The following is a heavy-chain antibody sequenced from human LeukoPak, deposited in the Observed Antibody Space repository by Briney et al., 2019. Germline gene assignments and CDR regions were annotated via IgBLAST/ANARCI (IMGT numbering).Heavy chain of an antibody. CDR1: GGSISGSH. CDR3: ARGQWFRAF. CDR2: IHYSGSA. V-gene: IGHV4-34*01. J-gene: IGHJ4*02. Sequence: SETLPLTCLVSGGSISGSHWTWIRQPPGKGLEWIGEIHYSGSATYNPSLKSRVTISVDTSKNQFSLKMNSVTAADTAVYYCARGQWFRAFWSRGTPVTVSS. D-gene: IGHD3-10*01.